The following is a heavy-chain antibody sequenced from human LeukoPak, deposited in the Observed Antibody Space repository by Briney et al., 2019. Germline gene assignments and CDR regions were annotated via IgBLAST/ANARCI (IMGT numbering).Heavy chain of an antibody. CDR1: GYTFTGYY. CDR2: INPNSGGT. J-gene: IGHJ5*02. CDR3: ARDPLGEDSGSYYESGWFDP. Sequence: ASVKVSCKASGYTFTGYYMHWVRQAPGQGLEWMGWINPNSGGTNYAQKFQGRVTMTRDTSISTAYMELSRLRSDDTAVYYCARDPLGEDSGSYYESGWFDPWGQGTLVTVSS. D-gene: IGHD1-26*01. V-gene: IGHV1-2*02.